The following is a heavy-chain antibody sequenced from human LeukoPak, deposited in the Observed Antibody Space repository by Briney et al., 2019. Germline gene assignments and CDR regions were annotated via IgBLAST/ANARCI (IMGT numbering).Heavy chain of an antibody. D-gene: IGHD6-19*01. J-gene: IGHJ5*02. CDR1: GYSISSGYY. CDR2: IYYSGST. V-gene: IGHV4-38-2*02. CDR3: ARQPTFVSSGWYTGHNWFDP. Sequence: SETLSLTCTVSGYSISSGYYWGWIRQPPGKGLEWIGSIYYSGSTYYNPSLKSRVTISVDTSKNQFSLKLSSVTAADTAVYYCARQPTFVSSGWYTGHNWFDPWGQGTLVTVSS.